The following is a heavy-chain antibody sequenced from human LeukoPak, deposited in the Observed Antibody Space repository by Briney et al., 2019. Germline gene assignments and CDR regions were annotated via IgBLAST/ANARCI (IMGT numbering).Heavy chain of an antibody. J-gene: IGHJ5*02. V-gene: IGHV3-7*01. CDR1: GFSFSSFW. Sequence: PGGSLRLSCAASGFSFSSFWMSWVRQAPGKGPEWVAHIKENWNEQYYADSVKGRFTISRDNAKNSLYLQMNSLRVEDTAVYYCARLGLEVGGPNWFDPWGQGTLVTVSS. D-gene: IGHD1-1*01. CDR3: ARLGLEVGGPNWFDP. CDR2: IKENWNEQ.